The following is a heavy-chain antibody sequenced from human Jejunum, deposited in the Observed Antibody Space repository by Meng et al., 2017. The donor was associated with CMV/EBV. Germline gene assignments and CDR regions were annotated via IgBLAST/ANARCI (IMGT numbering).Heavy chain of an antibody. CDR3: ARGGTSGFDY. CDR2: INTNTGNP. J-gene: IGHJ4*02. V-gene: IGHV7-4-1*02. Sequence: KVSCKASGYSFTTYAITWVRQAPGQGLEWMGWINTNTGNPTYAQGFTGRFVFSLDTSVNTAYLQISSLKAEDTAVYYCARGGTSGFDYWGQGTLVTVSS. CDR1: GYSFTTYA.